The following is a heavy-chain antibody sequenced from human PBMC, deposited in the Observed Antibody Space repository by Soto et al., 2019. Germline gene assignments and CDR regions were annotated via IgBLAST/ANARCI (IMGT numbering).Heavy chain of an antibody. V-gene: IGHV1-2*02. D-gene: IGHD5-12*01. J-gene: IGHJ6*02. CDR2: INPNSGGT. Sequence: ASVKVSCKASGYTFTGYYMHWVRQAPGQGXEWMGWINPNSGGTNYAQKFQGRVTMTRDTSISTAYMELSRLRSDDTAVYYCARDRETMATRDYYYYGMDVWGQGTTVTRLL. CDR3: ARDRETMATRDYYYYGMDV. CDR1: GYTFTGYY.